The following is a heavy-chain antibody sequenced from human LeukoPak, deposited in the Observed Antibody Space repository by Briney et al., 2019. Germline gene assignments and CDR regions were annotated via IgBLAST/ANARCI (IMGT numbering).Heavy chain of an antibody. CDR3: ARAAYDSGGYTANHDF. J-gene: IGHJ4*02. CDR2: LYDSGDT. Sequence: SGGSLRLSCAASRFTFSSYAMSWVRQAPGKGLEYVSVLYDSGDTYYAESVKGRFTISRDNSKNTVYLQMNSLRVEDTAVYYCARAAYDSGGYTANHDFWGQGTLVTVSS. CDR1: RFTFSSYA. V-gene: IGHV3-23*05. D-gene: IGHD3-22*01.